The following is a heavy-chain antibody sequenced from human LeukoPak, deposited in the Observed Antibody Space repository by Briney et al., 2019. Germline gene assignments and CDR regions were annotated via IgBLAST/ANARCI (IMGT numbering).Heavy chain of an antibody. Sequence: GGSLRLSCAASGFTFDDYAMHWVRQAPGKGLEWASGISWNSGSIGYADSVKGRFTISRDNAKNSLYLQMNSLRAEDTAFYYCAKYSSGWYVNWGQGALVTVSS. CDR1: GFTFDDYA. D-gene: IGHD6-19*01. CDR2: ISWNSGSI. V-gene: IGHV3-9*01. CDR3: AKYSSGWYVN. J-gene: IGHJ4*02.